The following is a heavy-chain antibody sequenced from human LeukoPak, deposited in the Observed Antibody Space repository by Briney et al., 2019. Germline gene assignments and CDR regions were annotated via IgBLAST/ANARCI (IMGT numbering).Heavy chain of an antibody. CDR3: ARDVGRFCTRGSCFSDA. J-gene: IGHJ5*02. CDR2: IKEDGSET. V-gene: IGHV3-7*05. D-gene: IGHD2-15*01. Sequence: PGGSLRLSCAGSGFQFNTYWISWIRQAPGKGLQWLGNIKEDGSETYYVCSLKGRLTISRDNAKNSSFLEMSSLGVEDPAVYYCARDVGRFCTRGSCFSDAWGQGTLVTVSS. CDR1: GFQFNTYW.